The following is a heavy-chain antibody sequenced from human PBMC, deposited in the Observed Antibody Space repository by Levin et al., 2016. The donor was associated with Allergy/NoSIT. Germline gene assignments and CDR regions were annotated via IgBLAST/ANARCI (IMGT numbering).Heavy chain of an antibody. CDR1: GFTFSGSA. D-gene: IGHD3-3*01. V-gene: IGHV3-73*01. CDR2: IRSKANSYAT. CDR3: TRHLEADDFLYYYYGMDV. J-gene: IGHJ6*02. Sequence: GGSLRLSCAASGFTFSGSAMHWVRQASGKGLEWVGRIRSKANSYATAYAASVKGRFTISRDDSKNTAYLQMNSLKTEDTAVYYCTRHLEADDFLYYYYGMDVWGQGTTVTVSS.